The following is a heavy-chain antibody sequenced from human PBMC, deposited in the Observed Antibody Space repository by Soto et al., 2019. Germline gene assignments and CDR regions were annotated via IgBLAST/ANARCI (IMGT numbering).Heavy chain of an antibody. CDR1: GGSISSGDYY. CDR3: ARLKKTHIDY. Sequence: PSETLSLTCTVSGGSISSGDYYWSWIRQPPGKGLEWIGYIYYRGSTNYNPSLKSRVTISVDTSKNQFSLKLSSVTAADTAVYYCARLKKTHIDYWGQGTLVTVSS. CDR2: IYYRGST. J-gene: IGHJ4*02. V-gene: IGHV4-61*08.